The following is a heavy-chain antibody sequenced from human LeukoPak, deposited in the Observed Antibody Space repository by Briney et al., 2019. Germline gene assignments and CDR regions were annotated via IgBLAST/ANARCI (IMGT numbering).Heavy chain of an antibody. CDR1: GFPFSSQP. CDR3: AKENSGSSPSAFDI. V-gene: IGHV3-23*01. Sequence: GGSLRLLCAASGFPFSSQPMSWVRQAPGKGLEWVSAISGSGGSTYYADSVKGRLTISRDNSKNTLYLQMNSLRAEDTAVYYCAKENSGSSPSAFDIWGQGTMVTVSS. CDR2: ISGSGGST. D-gene: IGHD1-26*01. J-gene: IGHJ3*02.